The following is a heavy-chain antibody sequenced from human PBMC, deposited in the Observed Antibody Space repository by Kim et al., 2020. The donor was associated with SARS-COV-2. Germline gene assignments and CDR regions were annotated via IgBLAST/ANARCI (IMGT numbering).Heavy chain of an antibody. J-gene: IGHJ5*02. V-gene: IGHV3-30*04. CDR2: ISYDGSNK. Sequence: GGSLRLSCAASGFTFSSYAMHWVRQAPGKGLEWVAVISYDGSNKYYADSVKGRFTISRDNSKNTLYLQMNSLRAEDTAVYYCARGHSQIPFDPWGQGTLVTVSS. D-gene: IGHD2-21*01. CDR1: GFTFSSYA. CDR3: ARGHSQIPFDP.